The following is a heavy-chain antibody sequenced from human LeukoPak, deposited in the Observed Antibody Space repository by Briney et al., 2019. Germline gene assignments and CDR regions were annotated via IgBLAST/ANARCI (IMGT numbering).Heavy chain of an antibody. J-gene: IGHJ5*02. Sequence: GGSLRLSCAASGFTFSSYWMHWVRQAPGKGLVWVSRINSDGSSTSYADSVKGRFTISRDNAKNTLYLQMNSLRAEDTAVYYCARDRTNYYYDSSGYFFDPWGQGTLVTVSS. CDR1: GFTFSSYW. V-gene: IGHV3-74*01. CDR2: INSDGSST. D-gene: IGHD3-22*01. CDR3: ARDRTNYYYDSSGYFFDP.